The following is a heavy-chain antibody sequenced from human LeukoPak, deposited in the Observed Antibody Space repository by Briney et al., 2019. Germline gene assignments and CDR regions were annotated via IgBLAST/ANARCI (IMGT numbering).Heavy chain of an antibody. CDR2: IYYSGRT. V-gene: IGHV4-39*07. Sequence: PSETLSLTCVVSGGSISSTSYYWGWIRQPPGKGLEWIGSIYYSGRTSYNPSLKSRVTISVDTSKNQFSLRLSPVTAADTAVYYCARGQKYRSGYTVTELGSGYFDYWGQGPLVTVSS. CDR3: ARGQKYRSGYTVTELGSGYFDY. D-gene: IGHD5-18*01. J-gene: IGHJ4*02. CDR1: GGSISSTSYY.